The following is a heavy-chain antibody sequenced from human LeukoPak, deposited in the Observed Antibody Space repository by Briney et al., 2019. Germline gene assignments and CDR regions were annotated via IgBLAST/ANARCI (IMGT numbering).Heavy chain of an antibody. Sequence: PGGSLRLSCAASGFTFSSYGMHWVRQAPGKGLEWVAFIRYDGSNKYYADSVKGRFTISRDNSKNTLYLQMNSLRAEDTALYYCAKVNRPRPTSKLIQFVGDYYFDYWGQGTLVTVSS. D-gene: IGHD3-16*01. V-gene: IGHV3-30*02. CDR3: AKVNRPRPTSKLIQFVGDYYFDY. CDR1: GFTFSSYG. J-gene: IGHJ4*02. CDR2: IRYDGSNK.